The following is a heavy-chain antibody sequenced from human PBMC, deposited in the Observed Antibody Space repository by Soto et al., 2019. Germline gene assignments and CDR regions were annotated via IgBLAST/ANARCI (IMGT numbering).Heavy chain of an antibody. Sequence: QVQLVESGGGVVQPGRSLRLSCAASGFTFSSYGRHWVRQAPGKGLEWVAVIWYDGSNKYYADSVKGRFTISRDNSKNTLYLQMNSLRAEDTAVYYCARSGVVAYYYGMDVWGQGTTVTVSS. CDR2: IWYDGSNK. CDR1: GFTFSSYG. J-gene: IGHJ6*02. CDR3: ARSGVVAYYYGMDV. D-gene: IGHD2-15*01. V-gene: IGHV3-33*01.